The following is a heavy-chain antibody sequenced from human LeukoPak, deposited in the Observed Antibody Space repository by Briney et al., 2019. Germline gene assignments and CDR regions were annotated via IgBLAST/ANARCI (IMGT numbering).Heavy chain of an antibody. CDR1: GFTFSSYA. CDR3: AKVDTSMAGY. CDR2: ISGSGTTI. D-gene: IGHD5-18*01. J-gene: IGHJ4*02. Sequence: PGRSLRLSCAASGFTFSSYAMSWVRQAPGKGLEWVSTISGSGTTIYSADSVKGRFTISRDNSKNTLFLQMNSLRAEDTAVYYCAKVDTSMAGYWGQGTLVTVSS. V-gene: IGHV3-23*01.